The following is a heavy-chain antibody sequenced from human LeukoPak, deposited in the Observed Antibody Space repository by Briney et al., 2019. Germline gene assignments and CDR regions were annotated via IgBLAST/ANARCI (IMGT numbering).Heavy chain of an antibody. CDR2: INPSGGST. Sequence: ASVKVSCKASGYTFTSYYMHWVRQAPGQGLEWMGIINPSGGSTSYAQKFQGRVTMTRSTSTSTVYMELSSLRSADTAVYYCTGDATYYLRYGYFDYWGQGTLVTVSS. D-gene: IGHD2/OR15-2a*01. CDR1: GYTFTSYY. CDR3: TGDATYYLRYGYFDY. V-gene: IGHV1-46*01. J-gene: IGHJ4*02.